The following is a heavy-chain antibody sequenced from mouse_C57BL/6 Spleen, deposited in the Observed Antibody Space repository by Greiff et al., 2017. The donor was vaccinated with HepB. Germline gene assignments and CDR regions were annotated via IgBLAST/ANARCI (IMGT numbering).Heavy chain of an antibody. V-gene: IGHV1-55*01. CDR2: IYPGSGST. CDR3: ARGYCGSSYGNYFGY. J-gene: IGHJ2*01. CDR1: GYTFTSYW. Sequence: QVQLQQPGAELVKPGASVKMSCKASGYTFTSYWITWVKQRPGQGLEWIGDIYPGSGSTNYNEKFKSKATLTVDTSSSTAYMHLSSLTSEDSAVYYCARGYCGSSYGNYFGYWGQGTTLTVSS. D-gene: IGHD1-1*01.